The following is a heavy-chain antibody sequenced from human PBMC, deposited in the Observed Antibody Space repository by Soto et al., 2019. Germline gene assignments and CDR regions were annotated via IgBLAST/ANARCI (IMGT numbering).Heavy chain of an antibody. V-gene: IGHV3-23*01. CDR3: AKDHSVGYILPTVFDY. CDR1: GFTFSNYA. CDR2: INNSGGST. J-gene: IGHJ4*02. D-gene: IGHD1-26*01. Sequence: QLLESGGGLVQPGGSLRLSCAASGFTFSNYAMSWVRQAPGEGLEWVSSINNSGGSTYYADSVKGRFTISRDNSKNTLYLQMNSLRAEDTAVYYCAKDHSVGYILPTVFDYWGQGTLVTVSS.